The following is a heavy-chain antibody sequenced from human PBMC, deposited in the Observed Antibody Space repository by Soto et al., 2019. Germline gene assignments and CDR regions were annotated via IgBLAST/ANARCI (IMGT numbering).Heavy chain of an antibody. D-gene: IGHD3-3*01. V-gene: IGHV1-18*01. CDR2: ISAYNSNT. Sequence: ASVTVSCKASGYTFTSYGISWVRQAPGQGLEWMGWISAYNSNTNYAQKLQGRVTMTTDTSTSTAYMELRSLRSDDTAVYYCARDSITIFGVVTPSYYGMDVWGQGTTVTVSS. J-gene: IGHJ6*02. CDR1: GYTFTSYG. CDR3: ARDSITIFGVVTPSYYGMDV.